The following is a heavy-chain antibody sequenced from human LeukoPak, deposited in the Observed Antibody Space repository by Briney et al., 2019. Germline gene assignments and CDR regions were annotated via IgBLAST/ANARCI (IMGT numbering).Heavy chain of an antibody. CDR3: AREVSSSFDY. Sequence: GGSLRLSCAASGXIFTSYWMHWVRQAPGKGLLWVTRINSDGGITDYADSVKGRFTISRDNAKNTLYLQMNSLRAEDTAVYYCAREVSSSFDYWGQGTPVTVSS. V-gene: IGHV3-74*01. D-gene: IGHD6-13*01. J-gene: IGHJ4*02. CDR2: INSDGGIT. CDR1: GXIFTSYW.